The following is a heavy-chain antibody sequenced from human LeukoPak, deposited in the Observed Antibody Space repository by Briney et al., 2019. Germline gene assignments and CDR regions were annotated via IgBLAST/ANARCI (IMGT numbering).Heavy chain of an antibody. CDR2: IRSKANSYAT. D-gene: IGHD2-8*01. J-gene: IGHJ4*02. V-gene: IGHV3-73*01. CDR3: ASPFCSNGVCYPGY. Sequence: PGGSLRLSCAASGLTFSGSAMHWVRRASGKGLEWVGRIRSKANSYATAYAASVKGRFTISRDDSKNTAYLQMNSLKTEDTAVYYCASPFCSNGVCYPGYWGQGTLVTVSS. CDR1: GLTFSGSA.